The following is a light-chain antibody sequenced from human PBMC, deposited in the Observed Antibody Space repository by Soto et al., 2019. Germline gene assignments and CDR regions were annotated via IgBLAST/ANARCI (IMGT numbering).Light chain of an antibody. V-gene: IGLV1-44*01. CDR2: SNN. Sequence: QPVLTQAPSASGTPGQRVTISCSGSSSNIGSNTVNWYQQLPGTAPKLLIYSNNQRPSGVPDRFSGSKSGTSASLAISGLQSEDEADYYCAAWDDSLNGWVFGGGTKVTVL. CDR1: SSNIGSNT. CDR3: AAWDDSLNGWV. J-gene: IGLJ3*02.